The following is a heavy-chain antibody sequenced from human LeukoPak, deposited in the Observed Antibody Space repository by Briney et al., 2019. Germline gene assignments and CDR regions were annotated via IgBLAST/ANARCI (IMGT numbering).Heavy chain of an antibody. CDR3: AGGRRITMIVVVNYLNY. CDR2: INPNSGGT. V-gene: IGHV1-2*02. CDR1: GYTFTGYY. Sequence: GASVKVSCKASGYTFTGYYMHWVRQAPGQGLEWMGWINPNSGGTNYAQKFQGRVTMTRDTSISTAYMELSRLRSDDTAVYYCAGGRRITMIVVVNYLNYWGQGTLVTVSS. D-gene: IGHD3-22*01. J-gene: IGHJ4*02.